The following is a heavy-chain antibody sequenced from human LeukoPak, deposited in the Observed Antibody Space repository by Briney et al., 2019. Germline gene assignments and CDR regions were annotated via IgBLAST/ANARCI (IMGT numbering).Heavy chain of an antibody. CDR1: GYTLTELS. J-gene: IGHJ5*02. V-gene: IGHV1-24*01. D-gene: IGHD4-17*01. Sequence: ASVKVSCKVSGYTLTELSMHWVRQAPGKGLEWMGGFDPEDGETIYAQKFQGRVTMTEDTSTDTAYMELSSLRSEDTAVYYCATDPTTVTTDNWFDPWGQGTLVTVSS. CDR3: ATDPTTVTTDNWFDP. CDR2: FDPEDGET.